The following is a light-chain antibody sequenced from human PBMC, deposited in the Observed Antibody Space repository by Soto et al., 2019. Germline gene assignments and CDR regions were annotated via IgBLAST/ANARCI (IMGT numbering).Light chain of an antibody. J-gene: IGKJ1*01. V-gene: IGKV3-20*01. CDR3: QQYGSFWT. CDR2: GAS. CDR1: QSVSSSY. Sequence: EIVLTQSPGTLSSSPGERATLSCRASQSVSSSYLAWYQQKPGQAPRLLIYGASSRATGIPDRFSGSGSGTDFPITISRLEPEDFAVYYCQQYGSFWTFGQGTKVEIK.